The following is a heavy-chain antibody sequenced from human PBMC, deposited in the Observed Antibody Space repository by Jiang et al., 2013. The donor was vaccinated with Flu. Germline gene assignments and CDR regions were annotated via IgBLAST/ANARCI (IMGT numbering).Heavy chain of an antibody. CDR2: ISGSGGST. CDR1: GFTFSSYA. D-gene: IGHD4-11*01. Sequence: VQLVESGGGLVQPGGSLRLSCAASGFTFSSYAMSWVRQAPGKGLEWVSAISGSGGSTYYADSVKGRFTISRDNSKNTLYLQMNSLRAEDTAVYYCAKGSYSNYVSNYYYYMDVWGKGTTVTVSS. CDR3: AKGSYSNYVSNYYYYMDV. V-gene: IGHV3-23*04. J-gene: IGHJ6*03.